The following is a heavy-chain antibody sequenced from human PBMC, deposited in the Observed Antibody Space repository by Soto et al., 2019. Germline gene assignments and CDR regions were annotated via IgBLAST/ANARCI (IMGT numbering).Heavy chain of an antibody. D-gene: IGHD2-2*01. CDR3: ARLGYCSSTSCHGGMDV. Sequence: GESLKISCKGSGYSFTSYWISWVRQMRGKGLEWMGRIDPSDSYTNYSPSFQGHVTISADKSISTAYLQWSSLKASDTAMYYCARLGYCSSTSCHGGMDVWGQGTTVTVS. CDR1: GYSFTSYW. J-gene: IGHJ6*02. V-gene: IGHV5-10-1*01. CDR2: IDPSDSYT.